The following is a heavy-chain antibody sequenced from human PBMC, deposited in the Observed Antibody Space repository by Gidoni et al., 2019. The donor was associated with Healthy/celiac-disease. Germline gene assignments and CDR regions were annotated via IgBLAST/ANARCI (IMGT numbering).Heavy chain of an antibody. Sequence: EVQLVASGSGLVQPGRSLRLSCTASGFPFGDYALRWFRQAPGKGLEWGGFIRSKAYGGTKEYAASVKGRFTISRDDSKSIAYLQMNSLKTEDTAVYYCTRGSITMVRGVIRKSYYYGMDVWGQGTTVTVSS. J-gene: IGHJ6*02. CDR2: IRSKAYGGTK. CDR1: GFPFGDYA. V-gene: IGHV3-49*03. D-gene: IGHD3-10*01. CDR3: TRGSITMVRGVIRKSYYYGMDV.